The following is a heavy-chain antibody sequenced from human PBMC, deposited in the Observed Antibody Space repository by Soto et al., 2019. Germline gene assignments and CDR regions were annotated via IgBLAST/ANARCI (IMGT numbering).Heavy chain of an antibody. CDR3: AKNPTENYYGMDV. CDR2: ISYDGSNK. J-gene: IGHJ6*02. Sequence: GGSLRLSCAASGFTFSSYGMHWVRQAPGKGLEWVAVISYDGSNKYYADSVKGRFTISRDNSKNTLYLQMNSLRAEDTAVYYCAKNPTENYYGMDVWGQGTTVTVSS. CDR1: GFTFSSYG. V-gene: IGHV3-30*18.